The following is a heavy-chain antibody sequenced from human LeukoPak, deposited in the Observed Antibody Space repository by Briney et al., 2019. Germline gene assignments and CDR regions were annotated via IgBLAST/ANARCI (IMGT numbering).Heavy chain of an antibody. Sequence: ASVKVSCKASGYTFTSYYMHWVRQAPGQGLEWMGIINPSGGSTSYAQKFQGRVTMTRDTSTSTVYMELSSLRSEDTAVYYCARDQDWRGYSYGPPFGYWGQGTLVTVSS. CDR2: INPSGGST. D-gene: IGHD5-18*01. J-gene: IGHJ4*02. CDR3: ARDQDWRGYSYGPPFGY. CDR1: GYTFTSYY. V-gene: IGHV1-46*01.